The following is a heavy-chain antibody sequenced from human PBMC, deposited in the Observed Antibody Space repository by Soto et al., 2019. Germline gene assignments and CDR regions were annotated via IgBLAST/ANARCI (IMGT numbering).Heavy chain of an antibody. J-gene: IGHJ4*02. D-gene: IGHD5-18*01. CDR3: ARLGYSYGSGYFDY. Sequence: QVQLQESGPGLVKPSQTLSLTCTVSGGSISSGGYYWSWIRQHPGKGLEWIGYIYYSGSTYYNPSLKSRLTISVDTSKNQCSLKLSSVIAADTAVYYCARLGYSYGSGYFDYWGQGTLVTVSS. CDR2: IYYSGST. V-gene: IGHV4-31*03. CDR1: GGSISSGGYY.